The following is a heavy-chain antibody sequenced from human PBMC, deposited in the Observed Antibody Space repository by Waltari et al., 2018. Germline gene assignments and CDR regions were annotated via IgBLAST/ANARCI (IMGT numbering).Heavy chain of an antibody. Sequence: QVQLVESGGGVVQPGRSLRLSCAASGFPFSSYAMHWVRQAPGKGLGGVAVISEDGSNKYYADSGKGRFTISRDNSKNTLYLQMNSLRAEDTAVYYCARDQGKGGWLVTCFDYWGQGTLVTVSS. J-gene: IGHJ4*02. D-gene: IGHD6-19*01. V-gene: IGHV3-30-3*01. CDR1: GFPFSSYA. CDR3: ARDQGKGGWLVTCFDY. CDR2: ISEDGSNK.